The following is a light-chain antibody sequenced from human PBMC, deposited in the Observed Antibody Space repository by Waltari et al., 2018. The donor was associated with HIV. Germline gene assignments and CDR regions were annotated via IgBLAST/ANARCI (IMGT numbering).Light chain of an antibody. V-gene: IGLV3-10*01. CDR2: DDS. J-gene: IGLJ3*02. Sequence: SSELTQPPSVSVSPRQTARITCSGDALPNKYACDDKLKSGQAPMLVIYDDSKRPSGIPESFSGTSSGTMATLTISGAQVEDEADYYCFSTANVGDPCVFGGGTKVTVL. CDR3: FSTANVGDPCV. CDR1: ALPNKY.